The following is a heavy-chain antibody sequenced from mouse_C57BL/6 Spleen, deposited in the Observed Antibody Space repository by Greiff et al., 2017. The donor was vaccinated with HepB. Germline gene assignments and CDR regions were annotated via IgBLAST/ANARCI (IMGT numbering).Heavy chain of an antibody. CDR3: ARYSNSLFAY. J-gene: IGHJ3*01. CDR1: GYTFTSYW. Sequence: VKLQQPGAELVKPGASVKLSCKASGYTFTSYWMQWVKQRPGQGLEWIGEIDPSDSYTNYNQKFKGKATLTVDTSSSTAYMQLSSLTSEDSAVYYCARYSNSLFAYWGQGTLVTVSA. D-gene: IGHD2-5*01. V-gene: IGHV1-50*01. CDR2: IDPSDSYT.